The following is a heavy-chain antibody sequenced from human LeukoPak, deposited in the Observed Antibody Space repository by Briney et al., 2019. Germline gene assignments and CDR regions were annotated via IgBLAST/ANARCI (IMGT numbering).Heavy chain of an antibody. CDR1: GFIFSTYS. CDR3: ARDEGFCSGGRCHISGFDY. J-gene: IGHJ4*02. CDR2: ISSSSSYI. V-gene: IGHV3-21*03. D-gene: IGHD2-15*01. Sequence: GGSLRLSCAASGFIFSTYSMNWVRQAPGKGLEWVSSISSSSSYIYYADSVKGRFTISRHNAKNSLYLEMNSLRAEDTAVYYCARDEGFCSGGRCHISGFDYWGQGILVTVSS.